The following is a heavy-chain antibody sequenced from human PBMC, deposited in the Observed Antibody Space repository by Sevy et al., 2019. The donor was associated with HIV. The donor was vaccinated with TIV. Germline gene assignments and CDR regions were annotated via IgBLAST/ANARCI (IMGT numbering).Heavy chain of an antibody. Sequence: GGSLRLSCTASGFTLGDYGMSWVRQAPGKGLEWISFTKSKAHGGTTENAASVKGRFTVSRDDSKSIIYLQMNNLKIEGTAVYYCTRWSGSQSIFDYWGQGTLVTVSS. J-gene: IGHJ4*02. CDR3: TRWSGSQSIFDY. CDR2: TKSKAHGGTT. D-gene: IGHD1-26*01. V-gene: IGHV3-49*04. CDR1: GFTLGDYG.